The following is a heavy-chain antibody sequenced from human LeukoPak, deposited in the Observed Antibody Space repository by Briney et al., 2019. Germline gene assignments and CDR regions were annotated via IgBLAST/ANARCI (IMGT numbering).Heavy chain of an antibody. CDR2: INHSGST. Sequence: SETLSLTCAVYGGSFSGYYWSWIRQPPGKGLEWIGEINHSGSTNYNPSLKSRVTISVDTSKNQFSLKLSSVTAADTAVYYCASSQGYYYGMDVWGQGTTVTVSS. CDR1: GGSFSGYY. CDR3: ASSQGYYYGMDV. V-gene: IGHV4-34*01. J-gene: IGHJ6*02.